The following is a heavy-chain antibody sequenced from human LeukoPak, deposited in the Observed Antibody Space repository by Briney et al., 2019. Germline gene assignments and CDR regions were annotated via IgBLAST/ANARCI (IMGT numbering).Heavy chain of an antibody. V-gene: IGHV1-46*01. J-gene: IGHJ5*02. CDR2: INPSGGST. CDR1: GYTFTSYY. D-gene: IGHD5-12*01. CDR3: ARDLGSGYENNWFDP. Sequence: ASVKVSCKASGYTFTSYYMHWVRQAPGQGLEWMGIINPSGGSTNYAQKFQGRVTMTRDTSTNIVYMELSSLRSEDTAVYYCARDLGSGYENNWFDPWGQGTLVTVSS.